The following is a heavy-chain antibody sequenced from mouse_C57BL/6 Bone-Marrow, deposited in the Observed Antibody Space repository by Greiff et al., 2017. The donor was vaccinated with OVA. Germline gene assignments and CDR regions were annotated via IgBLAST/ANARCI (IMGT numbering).Heavy chain of an antibody. CDR2: ISSGGSYT. Sequence: EVHLVESGGDLVKPGGSLKLSCAASGFTFSSYGMSWVRQTPDKRLEWVATISSGGSYTYYPDSVKGRFTISRDNAKNTLYLQMSSLKSEDTAMYYCARQEYGNYDYFDYWGQGTTLTVSS. J-gene: IGHJ2*01. V-gene: IGHV5-6*01. CDR3: ARQEYGNYDYFDY. D-gene: IGHD2-10*02. CDR1: GFTFSSYG.